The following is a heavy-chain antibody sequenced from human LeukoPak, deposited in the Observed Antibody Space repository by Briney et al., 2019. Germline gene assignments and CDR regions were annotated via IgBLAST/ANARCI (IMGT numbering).Heavy chain of an antibody. CDR3: ARDGAYYYDSSGYAVDY. CDR2: ISISSSYI. J-gene: IGHJ4*02. CDR1: GFTFNSYS. Sequence: GGSLRLSCAASGFTFNSYSMNWVRQAPGKGLEWVSSISISSSYIYYADSVKGRFTISRDNAKNSLYLQMNSLRAEDTAVYYCARDGAYYYDSSGYAVDYWGQGTLVTVSS. V-gene: IGHV3-21*01. D-gene: IGHD3-22*01.